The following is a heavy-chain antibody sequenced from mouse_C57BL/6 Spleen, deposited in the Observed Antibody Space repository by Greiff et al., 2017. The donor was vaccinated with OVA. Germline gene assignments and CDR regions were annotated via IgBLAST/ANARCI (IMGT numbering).Heavy chain of an antibody. D-gene: IGHD6-1*01. Sequence: QVQLKESGPELVKPGASVKISCKASGYAFSSSWMNWVKQRPGKGLEWIGRIYPGDGDTNYNGKFKGKATLTADKSSSTAYMQLSSLTSEDSAVYFCARGQLFDYWGQGTTLTVSS. V-gene: IGHV1-82*01. CDR3: ARGQLFDY. CDR2: IYPGDGDT. CDR1: GYAFSSSW. J-gene: IGHJ2*01.